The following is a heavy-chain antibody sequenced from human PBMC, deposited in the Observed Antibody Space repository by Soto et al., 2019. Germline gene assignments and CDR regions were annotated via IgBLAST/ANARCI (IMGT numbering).Heavy chain of an antibody. CDR2: INGDASTI. D-gene: IGHD3-10*01. J-gene: IGHJ3*02. CDR3: VRDRGYPDSFNI. V-gene: IGHV3-74*01. Sequence: GGSLRLSCAASGFTVSSTYMSWVRQAPGKGLVWVSHINGDASTILYADSVKGRFTISRDNARSTLFLQMNGLRAEDTAVYYCVRDRGYPDSFNIWGQGTTVTVSS. CDR1: GFTVSSTY.